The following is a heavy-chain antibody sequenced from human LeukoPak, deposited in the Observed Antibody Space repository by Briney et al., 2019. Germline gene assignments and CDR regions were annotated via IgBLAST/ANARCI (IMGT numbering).Heavy chain of an antibody. CDR2: ISYDGSNK. Sequence: PGRSLRLSCAASGFTFSSYAMHWVRQAPGKGLEWVAVISYDGSNKYYADSVKGRFTISRDNPKNTLYLQMNSLRAEDTAVYYCAKPDCSGGSHHTGKCAFDIWGQGTMVTVSS. J-gene: IGHJ3*02. D-gene: IGHD2-15*01. CDR3: AKPDCSGGSHHTGKCAFDI. CDR1: GFTFSSYA. V-gene: IGHV3-30*04.